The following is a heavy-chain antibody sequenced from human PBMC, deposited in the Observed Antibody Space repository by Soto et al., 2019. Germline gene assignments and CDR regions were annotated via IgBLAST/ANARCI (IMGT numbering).Heavy chain of an antibody. CDR3: ARDLQSIYGMDV. V-gene: IGHV1-46*01. J-gene: IGHJ6*02. Sequence: ASVKVSCKASGYTFSSYYMHWVRQAPGQGLEWMGIINPSDGSTSYAQKFQGRVTMTRDTSTSTVYMELSSLRSEDTAVYYCARDLQSIYGMDVWGQGTTVTVSS. CDR1: GYTFSSYY. CDR2: INPSDGST. D-gene: IGHD6-6*01.